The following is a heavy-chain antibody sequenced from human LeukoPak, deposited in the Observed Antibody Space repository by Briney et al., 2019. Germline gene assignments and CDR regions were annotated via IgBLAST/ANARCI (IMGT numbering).Heavy chain of an antibody. CDR2: ISSSGSTI. CDR1: GFTFSSYW. J-gene: IGHJ4*02. D-gene: IGHD5-18*01. CDR3: ATGYSYGYLDY. Sequence: GGSLRLSCAASGFTFSSYWMSWIRQAPGKGLEWVSYISSSGSTIYYADSVKGRFTISRDNAKNSLYLQMNSLRAEDTAVYYCATGYSYGYLDYWGQGTLVTVSS. V-gene: IGHV3-11*04.